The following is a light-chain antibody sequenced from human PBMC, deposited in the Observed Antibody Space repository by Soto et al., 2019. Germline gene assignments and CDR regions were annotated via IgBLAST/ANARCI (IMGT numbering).Light chain of an antibody. CDR1: ESISRY. CDR3: QQCDRTPPT. J-gene: IGKJ1*01. CDR2: AAS. V-gene: IGKV1-39*01. Sequence: DIQMTQSPASLSASVGDRVTITCRASESISRYLNWYQQKPGKAPKLLIYAASRLQSGVPSRFSGGGSGTYFTLTISSLPPEDFATYYCQQCDRTPPTFGQGTKVEIK.